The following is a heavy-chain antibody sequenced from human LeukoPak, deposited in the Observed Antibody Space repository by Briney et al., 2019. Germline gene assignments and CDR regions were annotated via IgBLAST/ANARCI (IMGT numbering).Heavy chain of an antibody. CDR1: GGSISSYY. Sequence: SETLSLTCTVSGGSISSYYWSWIRQPPGKGLEWIGHIHGSGSTNYNPSLKSRVTLSVDTSKNQFSLKLSSVTAADTAVYYCAREGTSGTHLNWFDPWGQGTLATVSS. D-gene: IGHD1-1*01. CDR3: AREGTSGTHLNWFDP. V-gene: IGHV4-59*01. J-gene: IGHJ5*02. CDR2: IHGSGST.